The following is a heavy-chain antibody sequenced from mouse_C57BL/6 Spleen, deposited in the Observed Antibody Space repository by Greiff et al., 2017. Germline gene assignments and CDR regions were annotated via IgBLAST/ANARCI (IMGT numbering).Heavy chain of an antibody. V-gene: IGHV1-42*01. CDR1: GYSFTGYY. CDR3: ARRYGSSYEY. CDR2: INPSTGGT. D-gene: IGHD1-1*01. Sequence: VQLKQSGPELVKPGASVKISCKASGYSFTGYYMNWVKQSPEKSLEWIGEINPSTGGTTYNQKFKAKATLTVDKSSSTAYMQLKSLTSEDSAVYYCARRYGSSYEYWGQGTTLTVSS. J-gene: IGHJ2*01.